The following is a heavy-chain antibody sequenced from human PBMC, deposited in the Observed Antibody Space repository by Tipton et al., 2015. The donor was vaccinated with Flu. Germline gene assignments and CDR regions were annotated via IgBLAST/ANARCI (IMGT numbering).Heavy chain of an antibody. CDR1: GFIFSSHW. CDR3: VRAIYNSDNY. J-gene: IGHJ4*02. D-gene: IGHD1-14*01. Sequence: QLVQSGGGLVQPGGSLRLSCEASGFIFSSHWMTWVRQAPGKGLEWVANINQEGSQKHYVDSVKGRFTISRDDPVNSMYMQMNSLRAEDTAVYYCVRAIYNSDNYSGQGTLVTVSS. CDR2: INQEGSQK. V-gene: IGHV3-7*01.